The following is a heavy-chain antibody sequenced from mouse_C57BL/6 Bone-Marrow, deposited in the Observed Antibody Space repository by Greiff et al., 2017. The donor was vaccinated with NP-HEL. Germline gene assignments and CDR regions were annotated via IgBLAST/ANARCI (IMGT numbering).Heavy chain of an antibody. CDR3: ARDSGYAFDY. J-gene: IGHJ2*01. Sequence: QVQLQQPGTELVKPGASVKLSCKASGYTFTSYWMPWLKQRPGQGLEWIGNINPNNGGTNDNEKFKTKATLTVDRSSSTAYMQLSSLTSEDSAVYYCARDSGYAFDYWGQGTTLTVSS. V-gene: IGHV1-53*01. CDR1: GYTFTSYW. D-gene: IGHD3-2*02. CDR2: INPNNGGT.